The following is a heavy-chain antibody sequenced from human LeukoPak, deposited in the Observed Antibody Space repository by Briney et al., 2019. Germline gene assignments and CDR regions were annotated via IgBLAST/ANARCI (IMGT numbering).Heavy chain of an antibody. J-gene: IGHJ4*02. CDR3: ATGVYDYVWRSYRSFDY. Sequence: ASVKVSCKVSGYTLTELSMHWVRQAPGKGLEWMGGFDPEDGETIYAQKFQGRVTMTEDTSTDTAYMELSSLRSEDTAVYYCATGVYDYVWRSYRSFDYWGQGTLVTVSS. D-gene: IGHD3-16*02. CDR1: GYTLTELS. V-gene: IGHV1-24*01. CDR2: FDPEDGET.